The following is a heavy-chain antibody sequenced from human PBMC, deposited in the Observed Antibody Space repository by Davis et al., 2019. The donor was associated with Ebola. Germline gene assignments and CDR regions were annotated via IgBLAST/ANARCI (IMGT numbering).Heavy chain of an antibody. CDR2: INPNSGGT. Sequence: AASVKVSCKASGYTFTDYYMHWVRQAPGQGLEWMGRINPNSGGTNYAQKFQDRATMTRDRSISTAYMELSRLRSDDTAVYYCARDPLSSGWSVNGYYGMDVWGKGTTVTVSS. CDR3: ARDPLSSGWSVNGYYGMDV. D-gene: IGHD6-19*01. J-gene: IGHJ6*04. CDR1: GYTFTDYY. V-gene: IGHV1-2*06.